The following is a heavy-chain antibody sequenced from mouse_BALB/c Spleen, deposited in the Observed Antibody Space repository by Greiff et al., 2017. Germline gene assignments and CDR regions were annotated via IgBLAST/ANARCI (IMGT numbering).Heavy chain of an antibody. CDR3: ARDGGLRRGFAY. CDR1: GFTFTDYY. V-gene: IGHV7-3*02. CDR2: IRNKANGYTT. J-gene: IGHJ3*01. Sequence: EVKLMESGGGLVQPGGSLRLSCATSGFTFTDYYMSWVRQPPGKALEWLGFIRNKANGYTTEYSASVKGRFTISRDNSQSILYLQMNTLRAEDSATYYCARDGGLRRGFAYWGQGTLVTVSA. D-gene: IGHD2-2*01.